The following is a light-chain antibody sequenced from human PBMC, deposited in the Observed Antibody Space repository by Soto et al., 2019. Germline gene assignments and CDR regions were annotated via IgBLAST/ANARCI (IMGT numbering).Light chain of an antibody. CDR2: GAS. J-gene: IGKJ2*01. V-gene: IGKV3-11*01. CDR1: QSVNTD. Sequence: EIVLTQSPATLSLSPGERATLSCRASQSVNTDIAWYQQKPGQAPRLLIYGASNRATGIPARFSGSGSVTHLTLTIRSLQPKDFAVYYCQQRSNWPYPLGQGTKLEIK. CDR3: QQRSNWPYP.